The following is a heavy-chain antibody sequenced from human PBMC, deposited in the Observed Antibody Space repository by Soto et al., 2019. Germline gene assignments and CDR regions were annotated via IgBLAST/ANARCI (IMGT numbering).Heavy chain of an antibody. J-gene: IGHJ6*02. CDR3: ASLAGSGPRPYYYGTDV. Sequence: PGESLKISCKGSGYSFTSYWISWVRQMPGKGLEWMGRIDPSDSYTNYSPSFQGHVTISADKSISTAYLQWSSLKASDTAMYYCASLAGSGPRPYYYGTDVWGQAPQVTLSS. CDR2: IDPSDSYT. V-gene: IGHV5-10-1*01. D-gene: IGHD6-19*01. CDR1: GYSFTSYW.